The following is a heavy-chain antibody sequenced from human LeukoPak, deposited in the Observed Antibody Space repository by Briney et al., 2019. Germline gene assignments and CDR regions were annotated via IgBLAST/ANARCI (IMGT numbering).Heavy chain of an antibody. J-gene: IGHJ4*02. V-gene: IGHV1-2*02. CDR3: ATYVVGASLYYFDY. CDR1: GYTFTGYY. CDR2: INPNSGGT. D-gene: IGHD2-15*01. Sequence: ASVKVSCKASGYTFTGYYMHWVRQAPGQGLEWMGWINPNSGGTNYAQTFQGRVTMTRDTSISTAYMELSRLRSDDTAVYYCATYVVGASLYYFDYWGQGTLVTVSS.